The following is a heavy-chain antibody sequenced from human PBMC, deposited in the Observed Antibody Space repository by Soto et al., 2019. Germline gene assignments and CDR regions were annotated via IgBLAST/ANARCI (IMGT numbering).Heavy chain of an antibody. D-gene: IGHD6-13*01. CDR1: EGTFNSYA. J-gene: IGHJ4*02. V-gene: IGHV1-69*01. Sequence: QEQVVQSGAEVRKPGSSVKLSCKASEGTFNSYAIAWVRQAPGQGLEWMGGIIPYYNTLNYAQKFQDRVTITADDSTNTVYMELSSLRSDDTAGYFCASGASRWYPYFFDSGAQGTLVTVSS. CDR2: IIPYYNTL. CDR3: ASGASRWYPYFFDS.